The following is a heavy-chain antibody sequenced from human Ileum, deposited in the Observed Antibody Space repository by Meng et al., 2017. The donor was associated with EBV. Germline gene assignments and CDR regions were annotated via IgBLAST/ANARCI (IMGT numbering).Heavy chain of an antibody. CDR2: IHSSGST. D-gene: IGHD3-10*01. V-gene: IGHV4-31*03. CDR3: ARASYGSGSPLGESWFDP. CDR1: GGPISSGGYY. J-gene: IGHJ5*02. Sequence: QVHLDAPCPGLVNPSQPLSLTCTVSGGPISSGGYYWSWIRQHPGKGLEWIGYIHSSGSTYYNLSLRSRLTISVDTSKNQFSLKLSSVTAADTAVYYCARASYGSGSPLGESWFDPWGQGTLITVSS.